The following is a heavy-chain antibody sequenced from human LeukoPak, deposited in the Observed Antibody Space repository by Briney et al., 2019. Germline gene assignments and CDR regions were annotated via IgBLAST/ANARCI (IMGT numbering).Heavy chain of an antibody. CDR1: GFTFSSYV. Sequence: GGSLRLSCAASGFTFSSYVMHWVRQAPGKGLEWVALISSDESNKYYADSVKGRFTISRDNSKNTLYLQMNSLRAEDTAVYYCARAPLAQGYFDLWGRGTLVTVSS. J-gene: IGHJ2*01. CDR3: ARAPLAQGYFDL. CDR2: ISSDESNK. V-gene: IGHV3-30*03.